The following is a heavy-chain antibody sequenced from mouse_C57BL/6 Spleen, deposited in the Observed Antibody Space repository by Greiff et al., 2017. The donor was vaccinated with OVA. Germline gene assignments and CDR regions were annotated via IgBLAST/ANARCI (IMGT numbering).Heavy chain of an antibody. CDR2: ISYDGSN. CDR3: ARGGIYYDYDGVFDY. V-gene: IGHV3-6*01. J-gene: IGHJ2*01. CDR1: GYSITSGYY. Sequence: DVKLQESGPGLVKPSQSLSLTCSVTGYSITSGYYWNWIRQFPGNKLEWMGYISYDGSNNYNPSLKNRISITRDTSKNQFFLKLNSVTTEDTATYYCARGGIYYDYDGVFDYWGQGTTLTVSS. D-gene: IGHD2-4*01.